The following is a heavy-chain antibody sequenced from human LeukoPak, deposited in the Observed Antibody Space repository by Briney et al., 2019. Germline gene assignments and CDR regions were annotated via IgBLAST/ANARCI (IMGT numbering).Heavy chain of an antibody. D-gene: IGHD4-23*01. CDR3: ARRPTVVTMRWFDP. J-gene: IGHJ5*02. CDR2: IYYSGGT. CDR1: GGSISSSSYY. V-gene: IGHV4-39*01. Sequence: SETLSLTCTVSGGSISSSSYYWGWIRQPPGKGLEWIGSIYYSGGTYYNPSLKSRVTISVDTSKNQFSLKLGSVTAADTAVYYCARRPTVVTMRWFDPWGQGTLVTVSS.